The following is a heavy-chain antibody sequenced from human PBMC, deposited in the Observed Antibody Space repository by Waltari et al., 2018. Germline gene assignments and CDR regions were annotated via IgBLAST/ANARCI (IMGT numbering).Heavy chain of an antibody. Sequence: EVQLVESGGGLVKPGGSLRLSCAASGFTFPSFSINWVRQAPGKGLEWVSSISSSSNNIYYADSVKGRFTISRDNAKYSLYLQMNSLRVEDTAVYHCARDVLGYYGMDVWGQGTTVTVSS. J-gene: IGHJ6*02. CDR2: ISSSSNNI. CDR3: ARDVLGYYGMDV. D-gene: IGHD2-8*01. V-gene: IGHV3-21*01. CDR1: GFTFPSFS.